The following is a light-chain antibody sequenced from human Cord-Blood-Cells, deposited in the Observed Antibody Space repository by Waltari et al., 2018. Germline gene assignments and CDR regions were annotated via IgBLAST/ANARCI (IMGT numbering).Light chain of an antibody. J-gene: IGKJ4*01. Sequence: IPMTQSPSYLSASVGDRVHITCRASQSISSHLNWDQQKPGKAPKLLIYAASSLQSGVPSRFSGSGSGTDFTLTISSLQPEDFATYYCQQSYSTPFTFGGGTKVEIK. CDR3: QQSYSTPFT. CDR1: QSISSH. CDR2: AAS. V-gene: IGKV1-39*01.